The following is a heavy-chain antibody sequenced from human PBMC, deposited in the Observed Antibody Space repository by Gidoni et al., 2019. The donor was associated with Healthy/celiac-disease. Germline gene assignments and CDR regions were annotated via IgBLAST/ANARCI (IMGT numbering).Heavy chain of an antibody. CDR1: GFTFSSYW. D-gene: IGHD3-10*01. V-gene: IGHV3-7*01. Sequence: EVQLVESGVGLVQPGGSLRLSCAASGFTFSSYWMSWVRQAPGKGLEWVANIKKDGSEKYYVDAVKGRFTISRDNAKNSLYLKMNSLRAEDTAVYYCARSSPLDSGFGELLNYYYYGMDVWGQGTTVTVSS. CDR3: ARSSPLDSGFGELLNYYYYGMDV. CDR2: IKKDGSEK. J-gene: IGHJ6*02.